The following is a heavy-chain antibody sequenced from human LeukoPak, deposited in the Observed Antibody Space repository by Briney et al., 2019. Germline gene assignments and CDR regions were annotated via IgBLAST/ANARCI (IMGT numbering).Heavy chain of an antibody. CDR1: GFIFSSYG. Sequence: GGSLRLSCAASGFIFSSYGMNWVRQAPGKGLEWVSYISSGSSTVYYADSVKGRFTISRDNAKNSLYLQINSLRAEDTAVYYCARSSYSSSSSVWGQGTMVTVSS. CDR2: ISSGSSTV. CDR3: ARSSYSSSSSV. J-gene: IGHJ3*01. D-gene: IGHD6-6*01. V-gene: IGHV3-48*04.